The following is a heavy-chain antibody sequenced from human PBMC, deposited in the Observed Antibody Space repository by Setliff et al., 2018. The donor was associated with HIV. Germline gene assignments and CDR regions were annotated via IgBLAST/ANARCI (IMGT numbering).Heavy chain of an antibody. CDR1: GGSISGNA. CDR2: SSTSGCT. V-gene: IGHV4-4*08. Sequence: PSETLSLTCSVSGGSISGNAWSWIRQPPGKGLEWIGYSSTSGCTNCNPSLESRVTISVDTSKNQVSLKLRSVTAADTAVYYCVGYPDFGNSGPRGYWGQGTLVTLSS. J-gene: IGHJ4*02. CDR3: VGYPDFGNSGPRGY. D-gene: IGHD5-12*01.